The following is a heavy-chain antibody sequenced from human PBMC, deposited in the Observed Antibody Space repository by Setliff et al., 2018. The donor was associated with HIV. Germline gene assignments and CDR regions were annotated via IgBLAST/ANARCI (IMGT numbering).Heavy chain of an antibody. CDR1: GETIRNGFYY. J-gene: IGHJ3*02. D-gene: IGHD2-15*01. Sequence: SETLSLTCTVSGETIRNGFYYWHWMRQPPGKGLEWIGSIYYSGSTHYKSSLKSRVTISVDTSKNQFSLRLSSVTAADTAVYYCARDSGQSFPTAFDIWGQGTMVTVSS. CDR3: ARDSGQSFPTAFDI. CDR2: IYYSGST. V-gene: IGHV4-39*07.